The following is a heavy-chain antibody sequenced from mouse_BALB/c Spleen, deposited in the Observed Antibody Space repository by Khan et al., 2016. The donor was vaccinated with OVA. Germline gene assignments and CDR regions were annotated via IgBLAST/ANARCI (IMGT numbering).Heavy chain of an antibody. CDR2: VNPNNGGT. CDR3: RRISIITVEGFAY. V-gene: IGHV1-18*01. Sequence: VQLQQSGPDLVKPGASVKISCKTSGYSFTGYYIHWVKQSQGKSLEWIGRVNPNNGGTTYNQKVKGKAILTVEKASSTAYMELRSLTAEDSAVYYCRRISIITVEGFAYWGQGTLVTVSA. CDR1: GYSFTGYY. J-gene: IGHJ3*01. D-gene: IGHD1-1*01.